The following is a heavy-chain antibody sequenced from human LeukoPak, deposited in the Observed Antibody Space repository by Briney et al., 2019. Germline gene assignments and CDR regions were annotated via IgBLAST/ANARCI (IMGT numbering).Heavy chain of an antibody. J-gene: IGHJ4*02. CDR2: ISGSGGST. D-gene: IGHD6-19*01. CDR3: AKESSGWYSFGYFDY. Sequence: GGSLRLSCAASGFTFSSYAMSWVRQAPGEGLEWVSAISGSGGSTYYADSVKGRFTISRDNSKNTLYLQMNSLRAEDTAVYYCAKESSGWYSFGYFDYWGQGTLVTVSS. CDR1: GFTFSSYA. V-gene: IGHV3-23*01.